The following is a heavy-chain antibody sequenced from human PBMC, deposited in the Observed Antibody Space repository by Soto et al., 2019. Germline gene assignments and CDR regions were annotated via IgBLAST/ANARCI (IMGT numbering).Heavy chain of an antibody. CDR3: VTSRGYSYEY. Sequence: VQLVESGGDLVQPGGSLRLSCAASGLPFNNYWMSWVRQAPGKGLEWVANIRPDGNEQHYVDSGKGRFIFSRDNARSSVALPMNNLGVDDPAVYCCVTSRGYSYEYWGQGTLVTVSS. J-gene: IGHJ4*02. V-gene: IGHV3-7*05. D-gene: IGHD5-18*01. CDR2: IRPDGNEQ. CDR1: GLPFNNYW.